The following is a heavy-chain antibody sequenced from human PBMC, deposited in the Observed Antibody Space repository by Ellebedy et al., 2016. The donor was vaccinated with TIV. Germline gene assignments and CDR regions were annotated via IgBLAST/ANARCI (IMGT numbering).Heavy chain of an antibody. CDR1: GFTFSNYS. CDR2: ISSSSSYI. Sequence: GGSLRLXCAASGFTFSNYSMNWVRQAPGKGLEWVSSISSSSSYIYYADSVKGRFIISRDNAKNSLYLQMNSLRAEDTAGYYCARDTIRNYDILTGYYTPYYYGMDVWGQGTTVTVSS. CDR3: ARDTIRNYDILTGYYTPYYYGMDV. V-gene: IGHV3-21*01. J-gene: IGHJ6*02. D-gene: IGHD3-9*01.